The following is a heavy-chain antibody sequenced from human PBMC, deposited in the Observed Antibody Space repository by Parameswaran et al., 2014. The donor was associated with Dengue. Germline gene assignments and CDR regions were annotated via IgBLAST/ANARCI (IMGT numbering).Heavy chain of an antibody. CDR2: IIPIFGAR. V-gene: IGHV1-69*06. CDR3: ARYCSSTSCYVDYYYGLDV. Sequence: SWVRQAPGQGLEWMGGIIPIFGARNNAQKFQGRVTITADKSTSTAYMELSSLTSEDTAVYYCARYCSSTSCYVDYYYGLDVWGQGTSVTVSS. J-gene: IGHJ6*02. D-gene: IGHD2-2*01.